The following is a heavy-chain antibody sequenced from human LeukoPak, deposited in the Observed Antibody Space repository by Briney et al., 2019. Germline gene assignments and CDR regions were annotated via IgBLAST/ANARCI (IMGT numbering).Heavy chain of an antibody. CDR1: GGSISSYS. J-gene: IGHJ5*02. V-gene: IGHV4-59*12. CDR3: ARGRGIAAAGTRRPGWFDP. CDR2: IYYSGST. D-gene: IGHD6-13*01. Sequence: SETLSLTCTVSGGSISSYSWSWIRQPPGKGLEWIGYIYYSGSTNYNPSLKSRVTISVDTSKNQFSLKLSSVTAADTAVYYCARGRGIAAAGTRRPGWFDPWGQGTLVTVSS.